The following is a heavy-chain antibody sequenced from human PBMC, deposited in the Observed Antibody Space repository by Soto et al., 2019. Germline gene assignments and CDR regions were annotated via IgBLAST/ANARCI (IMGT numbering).Heavy chain of an antibody. J-gene: IGHJ4*02. CDR1: RVAFTSCA. D-gene: IGHD2-8*01. V-gene: IGHV1-58*01. Sequence: SVKFCSKAPRVAFTSCAVQWPRQSREQRLEWIGWIVVGSGSTNYAQKFQERVNITRHMSTSTPYMDLSSLRSEDTAVYYREATKMVPGGQFDYCGQVTLVTV. CDR2: IVVGSGST. CDR3: EATKMVPGGQFDY.